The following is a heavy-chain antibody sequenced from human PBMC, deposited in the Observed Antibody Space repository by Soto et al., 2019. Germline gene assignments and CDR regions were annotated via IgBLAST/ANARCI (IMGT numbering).Heavy chain of an antibody. CDR3: AKGANLAHPYFSDY. CDR2: ISGDAGST. Sequence: EVQLLESGGDLVQPGGSLRLSCAASGFTFRSYTMNWVRQAPGKGLEWVSGISGDAGSTYYADSVKGRFTISRDTSKNTRHLKMNSLRAEDTAVYYGAKGANLAHPYFSDYWGQGTLVTVSS. CDR1: GFTFRSYT. V-gene: IGHV3-23*01. J-gene: IGHJ4*02.